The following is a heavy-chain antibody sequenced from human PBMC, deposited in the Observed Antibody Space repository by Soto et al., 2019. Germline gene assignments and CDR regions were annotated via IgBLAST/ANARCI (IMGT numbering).Heavy chain of an antibody. CDR1: GYTFTGYY. CDR2: INPNSGGT. Sequence: GASVKVSCKASGYTFTGYYMHWVRQAPGQGLEWMGWINPNSGGTNYAQKFQGRVTMTRDTSISTAYMELSRLRSDDTAVYYCAREGINNYNEYYFDSWGQGTVVTVSS. D-gene: IGHD4-4*01. V-gene: IGHV1-2*02. J-gene: IGHJ4*02. CDR3: AREGINNYNEYYFDS.